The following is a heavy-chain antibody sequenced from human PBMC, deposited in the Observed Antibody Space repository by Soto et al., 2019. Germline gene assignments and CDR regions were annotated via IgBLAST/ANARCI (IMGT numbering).Heavy chain of an antibody. CDR1: GGTFSSYA. D-gene: IGHD6-19*01. J-gene: IGHJ6*02. CDR2: IIPIFGTA. Sequence: SVKVSCKASGGTFSSYAISWVRQAPGQGLEWMGGIIPIFGTANYAQKFQGRVTITADESTSTAYMELSSLRSEDTAVYYCARDHGAVAGNNYYYYYGMDLWGQGNTVTVSS. V-gene: IGHV1-69*13. CDR3: ARDHGAVAGNNYYYYYGMDL.